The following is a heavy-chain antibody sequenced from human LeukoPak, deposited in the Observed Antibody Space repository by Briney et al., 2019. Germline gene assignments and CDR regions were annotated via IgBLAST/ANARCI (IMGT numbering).Heavy chain of an antibody. D-gene: IGHD6-19*01. V-gene: IGHV3-11*01. CDR2: ISSSGSTI. Sequence: PGGSLRLSCAASGFIFSDYYMSWIRQAPGKGLEWVSYISSSGSTIYYADSVKGRFTISRDNAKNSLYLQMNSLRAEDTAVYYCARWEFRQWLVPGLWYWGQGTLVTVSS. J-gene: IGHJ4*02. CDR3: ARWEFRQWLVPGLWY. CDR1: GFIFSDYY.